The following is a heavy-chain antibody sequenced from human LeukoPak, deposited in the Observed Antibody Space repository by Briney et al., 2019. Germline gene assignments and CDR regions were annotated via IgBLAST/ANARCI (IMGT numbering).Heavy chain of an antibody. J-gene: IGHJ2*01. V-gene: IGHV3-7*01. CDR3: ARVRTEWYIDL. D-gene: IGHD2-8*02. CDR1: GFIFSLYW. CDR2: MKEDGGEK. Sequence: PGGSLRLSCAASGFIFSLYWVTSVRQAPGMGLEWVANMKEDGGEKFYVDSVRGRFTISRDNAKNSVYLQMNSLRVEDTGVYYCARVRTEWYIDLWGRGTLVTVSS.